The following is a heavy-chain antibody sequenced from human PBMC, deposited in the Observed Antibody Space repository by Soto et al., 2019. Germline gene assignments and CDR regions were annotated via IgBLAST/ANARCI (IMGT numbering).Heavy chain of an antibody. D-gene: IGHD6-13*01. CDR1: GCSISSSNW. Sequence: PSETLSLTCAFSGCSISSSNWWSWVRQPPGKGLEWIGEIYHSGSTNYNPSLQSRVTISVDKSKNQFSLKLSSMTAADTAVYYCARLPDLAAGGGDAFDLWGKGTMVTVS. J-gene: IGHJ3*01. CDR2: IYHSGST. V-gene: IGHV4-4*02. CDR3: ARLPDLAAGGGDAFDL.